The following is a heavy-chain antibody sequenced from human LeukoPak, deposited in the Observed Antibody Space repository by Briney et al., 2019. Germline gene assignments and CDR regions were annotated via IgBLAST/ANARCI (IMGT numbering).Heavy chain of an antibody. CDR1: GFTFSSYW. Sequence: QPGGSLRLSCAASGFTFSSYWMSSVRQAPGKGLEWVANIKQDGSEKYYVDSLKGRFTISRDNTKNSLYLQMNSLRAEDTAVYYCARDWGGTVPFDYWGQGTLVTVSS. CDR2: IKQDGSEK. CDR3: ARDWGGTVPFDY. V-gene: IGHV3-7*01. D-gene: IGHD3-16*01. J-gene: IGHJ4*02.